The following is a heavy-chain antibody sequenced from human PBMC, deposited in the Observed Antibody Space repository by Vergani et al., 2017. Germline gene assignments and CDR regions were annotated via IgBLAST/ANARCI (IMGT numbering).Heavy chain of an antibody. Sequence: QVQLVESGGGVVQPGTSLRLSCVVSGFALNRHAMYWVRQAPGQGLEWVVGISFDGTNEYNLDLVKGRFTISRDNSQNTVNLQMNSLRVDDTAVYYCAKDLGGCNSISCSYYMDVWGKGTTVTV. J-gene: IGHJ6*03. CDR1: GFALNRHA. CDR2: ISFDGTNE. V-gene: IGHV3-30*18. CDR3: AKDLGGCNSISCSYYMDV. D-gene: IGHD2/OR15-2a*01.